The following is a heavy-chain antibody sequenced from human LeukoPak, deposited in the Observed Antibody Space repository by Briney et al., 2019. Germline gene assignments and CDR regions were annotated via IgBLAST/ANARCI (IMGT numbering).Heavy chain of an antibody. J-gene: IGHJ4*02. CDR1: GFTFSSYS. CDR3: ARVRKGSNVDDY. V-gene: IGHV3-21*01. Sequence: PGGSLRLSCAASGFTFSSYSMNWVRQAPGKGLEWVSSISSSSSYIYYADSVKGRFTISRDNAKNSLHLQMNSLRAEDTAVYYCARVRKGSNVDDYWGQGTLATVSS. D-gene: IGHD1-14*01. CDR2: ISSSSSYI.